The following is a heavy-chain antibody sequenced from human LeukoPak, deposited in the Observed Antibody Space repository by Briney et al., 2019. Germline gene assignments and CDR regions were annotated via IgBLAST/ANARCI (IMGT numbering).Heavy chain of an antibody. CDR2: ISDTGNT. D-gene: IGHD3-10*02. V-gene: IGHV3-23*01. J-gene: IGHJ6*04. CDR3: AELGITMIGGV. Sequence: GGSLRLSCAASGFTLSSYAMSWVRQAPGKGLEWVSAISDTGNTYHADSVKGRFTISRDNAKNSLYLQMNSLRAEDTAVYYCAELGITMIGGVWGKGTTVTISS. CDR1: GFTLSSYA.